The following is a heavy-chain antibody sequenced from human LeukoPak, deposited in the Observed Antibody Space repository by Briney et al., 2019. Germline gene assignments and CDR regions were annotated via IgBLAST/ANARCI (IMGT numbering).Heavy chain of an antibody. CDR1: GYTLTELS. CDR3: ARGIPYYYDSGSYFTA. CDR2: FDPDNGET. J-gene: IGHJ4*02. V-gene: IGHV1-24*01. Sequence: ASVKASCQLSGYTLTELSIHWERQAPGKGLEWMGGFDPDNGETIYAQKFQGRVTMTADTSTSTVYMELKSLRSDDTAVYYCARGIPYYYDSGSYFTAWGQGTLVTVSS. D-gene: IGHD3-10*01.